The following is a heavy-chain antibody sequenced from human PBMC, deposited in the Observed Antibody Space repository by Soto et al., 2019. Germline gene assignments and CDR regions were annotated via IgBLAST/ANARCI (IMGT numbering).Heavy chain of an antibody. CDR1: GYTFTSYY. CDR2: INPSGGYT. CDR3: ARSRSMGDWRASVTTNAYGMDV. D-gene: IGHD1-26*01. Sequence: QVQLVQSGAEVKKPGDSVKVSCQTSGYTFTSYYIHWVRQAPGQGLAWMGIINPSGGYTKYSKKFQDRVTMTRVSATNIVYMELSSLTSEDTAVYFCARSRSMGDWRASVTTNAYGMDVCGQGTTVTVSS. V-gene: IGHV1-46*01. J-gene: IGHJ6*02.